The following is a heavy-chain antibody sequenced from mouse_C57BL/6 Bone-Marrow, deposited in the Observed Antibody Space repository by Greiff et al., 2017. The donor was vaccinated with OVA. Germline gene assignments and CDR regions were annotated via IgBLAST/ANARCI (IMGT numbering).Heavy chain of an antibody. J-gene: IGHJ3*01. Sequence: VQLQQPGAELVRPGSSVKLSCKASGYTFTSYWMDWVKQRPGQGLEWIGNIYPSDSETHYNQKFKDKATLTVDKSSSTAYMQLSSLTSEDSSVXYCSRLAYFFAYWGQGTLVTVSA. CDR2: IYPSDSET. V-gene: IGHV1-61*01. D-gene: IGHD1-1*01. CDR3: SRLAYFFAY. CDR1: GYTFTSYW.